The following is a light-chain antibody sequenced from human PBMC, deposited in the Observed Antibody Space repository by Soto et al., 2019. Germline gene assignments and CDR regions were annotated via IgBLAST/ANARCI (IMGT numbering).Light chain of an antibody. Sequence: EIVMTQSPATLSVSPGERATFSCRASQSVRGNLAWYQQKPGQSPRLLIFGASTRATGVPDRFSGSGSGAEFILTISSLQSEDFAIYYCQHYDDWPRTFGLGTKVEVK. CDR2: GAS. CDR3: QHYDDWPRT. CDR1: QSVRGN. J-gene: IGKJ1*01. V-gene: IGKV3-15*01.